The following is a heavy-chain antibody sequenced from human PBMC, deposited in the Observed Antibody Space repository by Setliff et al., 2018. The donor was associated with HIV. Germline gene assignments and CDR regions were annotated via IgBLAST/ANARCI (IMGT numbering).Heavy chain of an antibody. CDR2: INPNSGGT. J-gene: IGHJ6*02. CDR3: ASPIRSRENLYYYGMDV. CDR1: GYTFTGYY. Sequence: ASVKVSCKASGYTFTGYYMHWVRQAPGQGLEWMGWINPNSGGTNYAQKFQGRVTMTRDTSTSTVYMELSGLRSEDTAVYYCASPIRSRENLYYYGMDVWGQGTTVTVSS. D-gene: IGHD2-2*01. V-gene: IGHV1-2*02.